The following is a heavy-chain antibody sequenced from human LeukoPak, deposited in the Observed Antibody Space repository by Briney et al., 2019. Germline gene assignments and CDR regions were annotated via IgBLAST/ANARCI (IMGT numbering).Heavy chain of an antibody. D-gene: IGHD1-7*01. Sequence: GGSLRLSCTDSGLSFSKYAINWVRQAPGKGLEWVSVIGGNGGTTHYADSVKGRFTISRDNSKNTLYLQMNSLRAEDTAVYYCAKDLRRGTTGYFDYWGQGTLVTVSS. CDR3: AKDLRRGTTGYFDY. J-gene: IGHJ4*02. CDR2: IGGNGGTT. V-gene: IGHV3-23*01. CDR1: GLSFSKYA.